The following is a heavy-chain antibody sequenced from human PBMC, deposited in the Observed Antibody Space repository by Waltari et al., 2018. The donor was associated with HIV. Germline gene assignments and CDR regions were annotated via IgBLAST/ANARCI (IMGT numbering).Heavy chain of an antibody. CDR1: GFTFTSYW. Sequence: EVQLVESGGGSVQPGGSLRLSCAASGFTFTSYWMHWARQAPGKGRGWGSRNNLGRRTTTYSESVKGRFTISRDNAKSTLYLQMSSLRAEDTAMYYCARDFRSPKGDFDYWGQGTLVSVSS. V-gene: IGHV3-74*01. D-gene: IGHD3-16*01. CDR3: ARDFRSPKGDFDY. J-gene: IGHJ4*02. CDR2: NNLGRRTT.